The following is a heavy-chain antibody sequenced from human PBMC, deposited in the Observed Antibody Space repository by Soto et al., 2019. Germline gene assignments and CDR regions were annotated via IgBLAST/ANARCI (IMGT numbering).Heavy chain of an antibody. CDR3: ARYGDCTFDY. V-gene: IGHV1-69*05. CDR2: IIPIFGTA. CDR1: GGTFSSSA. Sequence: EASVKVSCKASGGTFSSSAISWVRQAPGQGLEWMGGIIPIFGTANYAQKFQGRVTMTRDTSTSTVYMELSSLRSEDTAVYYCARYGDCTFDYWGQGTLVTVSS. J-gene: IGHJ4*02. D-gene: IGHD4-17*01.